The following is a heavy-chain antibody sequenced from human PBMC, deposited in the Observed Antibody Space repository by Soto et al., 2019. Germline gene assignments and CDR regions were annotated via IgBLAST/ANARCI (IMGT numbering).Heavy chain of an antibody. J-gene: IGHJ3*02. D-gene: IGHD2-2*01. CDR3: AREGLTFGPGAVGGAFVI. CDR1: GGTYDSNA. V-gene: IGHV1-69*12. Sequence: QVQLVQSGTEVRKPGSSVKVSCKASGGTYDSNAISWVRLAPGQGLEWMGGIIPIFGTINNAQKFQDRVTITADESANIVYMELSCLRSADTAIYFCAREGLTFGPGAVGGAFVIWGQGTLVTVSS. CDR2: IIPIFGTI.